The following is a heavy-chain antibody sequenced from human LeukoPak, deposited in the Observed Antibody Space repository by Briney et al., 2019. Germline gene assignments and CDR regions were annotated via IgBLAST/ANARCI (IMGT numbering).Heavy chain of an antibody. CDR3: AKEAYYYDSSGALPVDY. CDR2: IRYDGSKK. V-gene: IGHV3-30*02. D-gene: IGHD3-22*01. J-gene: IGHJ4*02. CDR1: GFTFSSYG. Sequence: GGSLRLSCAASGFTFSSYGMHWVRQAPGKGLEWVTFIRYDGSKKYYADSVKGRFTISRDNSKNTLYLQMNSLRAEDTAVYYCAKEAYYYDSSGALPVDYWGQGTLVTVSS.